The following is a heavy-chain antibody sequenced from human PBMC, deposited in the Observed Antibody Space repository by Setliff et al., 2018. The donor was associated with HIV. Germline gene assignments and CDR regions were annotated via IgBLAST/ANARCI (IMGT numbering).Heavy chain of an antibody. D-gene: IGHD1-26*01. Sequence: SETLSLTCAVYGGSFSSYFWSWIRQPPGKGLEWIGHIFTSGSTTYNPSLKSRVSISLDTSKNQFSLKLSSVTAADTAVYYCARGRGSYWGQGTLVTVSS. J-gene: IGHJ4*02. CDR3: ARGRGSY. CDR1: GGSFSSYF. V-gene: IGHV4-4*08. CDR2: IFTSGST.